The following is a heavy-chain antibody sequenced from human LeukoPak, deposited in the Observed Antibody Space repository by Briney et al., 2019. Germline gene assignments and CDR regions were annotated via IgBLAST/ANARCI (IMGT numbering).Heavy chain of an antibody. D-gene: IGHD3-16*02. Sequence: GGSLRLSCAASGFTFSNAWMSWVRQAPGKGLEWVGRIKSKTDGGTTDYAAPGKGRFTISRDDSNNALYLQRNSLKTEDAAVYYCTTERRFSYRFDYWGQGTLVTVSS. CDR2: IKSKTDGGTT. J-gene: IGHJ4*02. CDR3: TTERRFSYRFDY. V-gene: IGHV3-15*01. CDR1: GFTFSNAW.